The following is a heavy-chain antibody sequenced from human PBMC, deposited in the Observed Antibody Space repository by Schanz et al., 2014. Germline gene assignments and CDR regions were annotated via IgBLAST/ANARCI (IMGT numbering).Heavy chain of an antibody. CDR1: EFSFSSFG. V-gene: IGHV3-48*04. CDR3: ARGVRIDY. D-gene: IGHD3-3*01. CDR2: MSWNAGSL. Sequence: EVQLVESGGGLVQPRGSLRLSCAASEFSFSSFGMNWVRQAPGKGLEWVSGMSWNAGSLGYGDSVKGRFTISRDNAKNSLYLQMNSLTAEDTAVYYCARGVRIDYWGQGTLVTVSS. J-gene: IGHJ4*02.